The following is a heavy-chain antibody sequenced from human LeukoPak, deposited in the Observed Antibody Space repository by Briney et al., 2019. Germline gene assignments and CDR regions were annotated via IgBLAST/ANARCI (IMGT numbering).Heavy chain of an antibody. CDR3: ARLRGLEPPGAFDI. D-gene: IGHD1-1*01. CDR2: INHSGST. Sequence: KPSQTLSLTCTVSGGSISSGDYYWSWIRQPPGKGLEWIGEINHSGSTNYNPSLKSRVTISVDTSKNQFSLKLSSVTAADTAVYYCARLRGLEPPGAFDIWGQGTMVTVSS. J-gene: IGHJ3*02. CDR1: GGSISSGDYY. V-gene: IGHV4-30-4*08.